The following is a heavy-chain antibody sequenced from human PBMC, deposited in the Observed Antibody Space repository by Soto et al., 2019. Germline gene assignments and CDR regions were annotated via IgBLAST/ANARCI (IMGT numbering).Heavy chain of an antibody. Sequence: EVQLVESGGGLVQPGRSLRLSCAASGFTFDDYAMHWVRQAPGKGLEWVSGISWNSGSIGYADSVKGRFTISRDNAKNSLYLQMNSLRAEDTAVYYCAKDMNGYDAFDIWGQGTMVTVSS. CDR1: GFTFDDYA. V-gene: IGHV3-9*01. J-gene: IGHJ3*02. D-gene: IGHD2-8*01. CDR2: ISWNSGSI. CDR3: AKDMNGYDAFDI.